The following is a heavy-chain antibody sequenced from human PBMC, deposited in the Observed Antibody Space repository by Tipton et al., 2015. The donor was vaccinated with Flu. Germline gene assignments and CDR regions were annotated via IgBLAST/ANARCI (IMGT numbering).Heavy chain of an antibody. Sequence: TLSLTCTVSGGSISSYYWNWIRQSPGKGLERIGYIYYTRSTSYNPSLKSRVTISMDTSKNQFSLKLSSVTAADTAVYYCARDRGIPTRLLAFDIWGQGTKVAVSS. J-gene: IGHJ3*02. CDR3: ARDRGIPTRLLAFDI. CDR2: IYYTRST. CDR1: GGSISSYY. D-gene: IGHD6-6*01. V-gene: IGHV4-59*01.